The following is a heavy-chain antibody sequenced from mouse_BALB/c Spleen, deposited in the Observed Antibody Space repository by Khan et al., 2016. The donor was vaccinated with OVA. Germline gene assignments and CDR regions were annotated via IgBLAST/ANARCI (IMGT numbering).Heavy chain of an antibody. J-gene: IGHJ2*01. D-gene: IGHD1-1*01. V-gene: IGHV3-2*02. CDR1: GYSITSGYA. CDR3: ARGNYYGYYFDY. Sequence: VQLQQSGPGLVKPSQSLSLTCTVTGYSITSGYAWNWIRQFPGNKLEWMGYISYSGVTSYTPSLKSRISITRDTSKTPFFLQLNSVTTEDTATYYCARGNYYGYYFDYWGQGTTLTVSS. CDR2: ISYSGVT.